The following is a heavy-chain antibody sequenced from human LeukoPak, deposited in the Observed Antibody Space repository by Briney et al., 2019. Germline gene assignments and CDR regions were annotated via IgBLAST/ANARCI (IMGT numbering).Heavy chain of an antibody. CDR3: TRSVRNGHIDY. D-gene: IGHD2-21*01. CDR1: GYTFTGYY. Sequence: GASVKVSCKASGYTFTGYYIHWVRQATGQGLEWMGWMNPNSGNTGYAQKFQGRVTMTRSTFISTAYMELSSLRFEDTAVYYCTRSVRNGHIDYWGQGTLVTVSS. CDR2: MNPNSGNT. J-gene: IGHJ4*02. V-gene: IGHV1-8*02.